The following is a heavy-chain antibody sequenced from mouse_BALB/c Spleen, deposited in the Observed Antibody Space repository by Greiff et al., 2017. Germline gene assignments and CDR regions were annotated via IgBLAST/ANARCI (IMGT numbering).Heavy chain of an antibody. CDR2: ISSGSSTI. V-gene: IGHV5-17*02. D-gene: IGHD1-1*01. CDR1: GFTFSSFG. CDR3: ARYYGRGYGYFDD. Sequence: VQLKESGGGLVQPGGSRKLSCAASGFTFSSFGMHWVRQAPEKGLEWVAYISSGSSTIYYADTVKGRFTISRDNPKNTLFLQMTSLRSEDTAMYYCARYYGRGYGYFDDWGEGTTVTVSS. J-gene: IGHJ1*01.